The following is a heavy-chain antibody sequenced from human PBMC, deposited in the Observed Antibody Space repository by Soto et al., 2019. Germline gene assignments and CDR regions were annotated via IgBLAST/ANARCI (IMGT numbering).Heavy chain of an antibody. J-gene: IGHJ4*02. V-gene: IGHV4-61*01. CDR1: GGSFKSGSYS. D-gene: IGHD3-3*01. Sequence: QVQLQESGPGLVKPSETLSLTCTVSGGSFKSGSYSWSWIQQPPGKGLEWIGYVYHTGRTSYNPSLNSRVSISMDTSKNQFSLNLDSVTAADTAVYFCARDFAYFDSWGQGTLVTVSS. CDR3: ARDFAYFDS. CDR2: VYHTGRT.